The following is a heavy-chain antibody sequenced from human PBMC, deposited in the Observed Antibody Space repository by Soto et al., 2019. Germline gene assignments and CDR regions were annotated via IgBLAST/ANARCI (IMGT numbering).Heavy chain of an antibody. CDR2: VSTNGRST. V-gene: IGHV3-23*01. D-gene: IGHD3-10*01. CDR3: AKDRAFNYFYGMDV. J-gene: IGHJ6*02. CDR1: GLAFGNYA. Sequence: GGSLRLSCRASGLAFGNYAMNWVRQVPGRGLEWVAGVSTNGRSTYYADSVRGRFTISRDNSKITVYLQMNSLRAEDTAVYYCAKDRAFNYFYGMDVWGQGTTVTVSS.